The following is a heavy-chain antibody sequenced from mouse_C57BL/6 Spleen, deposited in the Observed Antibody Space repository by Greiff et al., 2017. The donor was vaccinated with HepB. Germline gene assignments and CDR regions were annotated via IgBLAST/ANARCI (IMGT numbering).Heavy chain of an antibody. V-gene: IGHV1-64*01. CDR1: GYTFTSYW. CDR3: EVGYYGNLLGY. CDR2: IHPTSGST. Sequence: QVQLQQPGAELVKPGASVKLSCKASGYTFTSYWMHWVKQRPGQGLEWIGMIHPTSGSTNYNEKFKSKATLTVDKSSSTTYMQLSRLTSEDSALYYCEVGYYGNLLGYWGQGTTLTVSA. J-gene: IGHJ2*01. D-gene: IGHD2-1*01.